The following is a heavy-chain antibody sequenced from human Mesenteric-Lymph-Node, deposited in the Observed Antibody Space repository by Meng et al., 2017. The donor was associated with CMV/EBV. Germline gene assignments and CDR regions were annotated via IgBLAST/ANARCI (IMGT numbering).Heavy chain of an antibody. J-gene: IGHJ5*02. CDR3: AKAPDYGGNNDVHH. CDR2: IWYDGSNI. V-gene: IGHV3-33*06. D-gene: IGHD4-23*01. Sequence: GSLRLSCVVSGITFSADGRHWFRQAPGKGLEWVAVIWYDGSNIHYGDSVKGRFTISRDNSKNPLYLQMDSLRAEDTAVYYCAKAPDYGGNNDVHHWGPGTLVTVSS. CDR1: GITFSADG.